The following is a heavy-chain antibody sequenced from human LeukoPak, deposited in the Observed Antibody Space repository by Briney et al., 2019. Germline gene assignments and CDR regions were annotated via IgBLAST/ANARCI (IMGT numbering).Heavy chain of an antibody. J-gene: IGHJ3*02. CDR1: GFTFSSNA. D-gene: IGHD3-10*01. CDR3: ARDLLLWFGEASAFDI. Sequence: GGSLRLSCAASGFTFSSNAMSWVRQAPGKGLEWVSAISGSGGSTYYADSVKGRFTLSRDNSKNTLYLQMNRLRAEDTAVYYCARDLLLWFGEASAFDIWGQGTMVTVSS. V-gene: IGHV3-23*01. CDR2: ISGSGGST.